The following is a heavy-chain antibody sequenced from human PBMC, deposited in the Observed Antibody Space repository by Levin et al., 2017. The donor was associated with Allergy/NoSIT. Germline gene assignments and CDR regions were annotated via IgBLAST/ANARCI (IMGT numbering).Heavy chain of an antibody. J-gene: IGHJ5*02. V-gene: IGHV1-8*01. Sequence: ASVKVSCKASGYTFTSYDINWVRQATGQGLEWMGWMNPNSGNTGYAQKFQGRVTMTRNTSISTAYMELSSLRSEDTAVYYCARGRGRTSKQQRPQNWFDPWGQGTLVTVSS. CDR2: MNPNSGNT. CDR1: GYTFTSYD. CDR3: ARGRGRTSKQQRPQNWFDP. D-gene: IGHD1-1*01.